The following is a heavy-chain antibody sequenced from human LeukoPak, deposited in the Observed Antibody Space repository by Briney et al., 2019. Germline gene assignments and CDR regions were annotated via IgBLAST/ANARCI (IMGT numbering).Heavy chain of an antibody. V-gene: IGHV3-23*01. CDR2: ISGSGGST. D-gene: IGHD3-16*02. J-gene: IGHJ4*02. CDR1: GFTFTTYA. CDR3: AKDSYVWGSYRYWFDY. Sequence: GGSLRLSCAASGFTFTTYAMTWVRQAPGKGLEWVSAISGSGGSTYYADSVKGRFTISRDNSKNTLYLQMNSLRAEDTAVYYCAKDSYVWGSYRYWFDYWGQGALVTVSS.